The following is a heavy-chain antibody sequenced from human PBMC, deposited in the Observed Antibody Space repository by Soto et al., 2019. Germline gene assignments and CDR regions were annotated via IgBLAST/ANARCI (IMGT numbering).Heavy chain of an antibody. CDR1: GFTFSSYG. CDR2: ISYDGSNT. Sequence: QVQLVESGGGVVQPGRSLRLSCVASGFTFSSYGMHWVRQAPGKGLEWVAIISYDGSNTYYADSVKGRFTIARDNSKNTMSLQMYRLRAEDTSVYYCAKEGGLSGSYYISSSYYFDYWGQGTLVTVSS. J-gene: IGHJ4*02. CDR3: AKEGGLSGSYYISSSYYFDY. D-gene: IGHD1-26*01. V-gene: IGHV3-30*18.